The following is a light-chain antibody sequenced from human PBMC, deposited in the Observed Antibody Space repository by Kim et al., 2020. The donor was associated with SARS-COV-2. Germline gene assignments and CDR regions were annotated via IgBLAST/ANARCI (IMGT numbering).Light chain of an antibody. CDR3: QQYSSWPLT. J-gene: IGKJ4*01. CDR2: GAS. CDR1: QSVSSN. V-gene: IGKV3-15*01. Sequence: EIGMTQSPATLSVSPGERATLSCRASQSVSSNLAWYQQKPGQAPRLLIYGASTRATGIPARFSGSGSGTEFTLNISSLQSEDFAVYSCQQYSSWPLTFGGGTKLEI.